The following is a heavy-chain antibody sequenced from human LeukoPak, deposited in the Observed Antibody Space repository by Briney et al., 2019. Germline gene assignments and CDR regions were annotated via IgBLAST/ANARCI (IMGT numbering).Heavy chain of an antibody. CDR1: ADSISSPYY. CDR2: IYYSGST. J-gene: IGHJ4*02. Sequence: SETLSLTCTVSADSISSPYYWGWIRQPPGKGLEWIGSIYYSGSTYYNPSLKSRVTISVDTSKNQFSLKLSSVTAADTAVYYCARGSYYYDSSPTTPPGPNFDYWGQGTLVTVSS. D-gene: IGHD3-22*01. V-gene: IGHV4-38-2*02. CDR3: ARGSYYYDSSPTTPPGPNFDY.